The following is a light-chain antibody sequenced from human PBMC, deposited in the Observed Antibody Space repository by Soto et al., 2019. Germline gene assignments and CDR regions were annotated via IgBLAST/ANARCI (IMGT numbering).Light chain of an antibody. Sequence: QMNQASYSLSAFVGDKYTTPYRASQAISRSLAWYQQKPGEAPKLLIYAASTLQSGVPPRFSGSGSGTEFTLTISSLQPEDFASYYCQKLDTYPLIFGQGTRLEIK. CDR1: QAISRS. J-gene: IGKJ5*01. V-gene: IGKV1-9*01. CDR2: AAS. CDR3: QKLDTYPLI.